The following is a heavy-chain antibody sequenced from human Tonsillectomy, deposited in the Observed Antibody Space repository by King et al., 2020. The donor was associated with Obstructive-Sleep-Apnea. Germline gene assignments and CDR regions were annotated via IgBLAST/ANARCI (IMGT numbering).Heavy chain of an antibody. V-gene: IGHV3-64*01. CDR1: GFTFSSYA. J-gene: IGHJ4*02. D-gene: IGHD6-19*01. CDR3: SRDLQLPGIAVAGTVDY. CDR2: ISSNGGST. Sequence: VQLVESGGGLVQPGGSLRLSCAASGFTFSSYAMHWVRQAPGKGLEYVSAISSNGGSTYYANSVKGRFTISRDNSKNTLYLQMGSLRAEEMAVYYCSRDLQLPGIAVAGTVDYWGQGTLVTVSS.